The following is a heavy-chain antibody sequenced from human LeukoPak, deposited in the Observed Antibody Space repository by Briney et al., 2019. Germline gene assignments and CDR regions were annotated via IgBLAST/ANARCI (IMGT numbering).Heavy chain of an antibody. V-gene: IGHV3-15*05. J-gene: IGHJ4*02. CDR1: GFIFSRAW. D-gene: IGHD3-10*01. CDR2: MKSNIDGGNK. Sequence: GGSLRLSRTASGFIFSRAWMCWVRQVPGKGLEGLGRMKSNIDGGNKDYAAPVEGRFSISRDDTTNTLYLEKKSLKTEGTGIYYCTTDVLVFWFGNLKGGDYWGQGTLVTVSS. CDR3: TTDVLVFWFGNLKGGDY.